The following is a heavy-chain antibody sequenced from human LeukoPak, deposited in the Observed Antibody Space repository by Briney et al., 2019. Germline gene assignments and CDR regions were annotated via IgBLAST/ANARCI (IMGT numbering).Heavy chain of an antibody. CDR1: GFTVSSNY. V-gene: IGHV3-53*01. CDR2: IFSGGNT. Sequence: GGSLRLSCAASGFTVSSNYMSWVRQAPGKGLEWVSVIFSGGNTYYADSVKGRYTISRDNAKNSLYLQMNSLRAEDTAVYYCARDQGSYGYPDYWGQGTLVTVSS. D-gene: IGHD5-18*01. CDR3: ARDQGSYGYPDY. J-gene: IGHJ4*02.